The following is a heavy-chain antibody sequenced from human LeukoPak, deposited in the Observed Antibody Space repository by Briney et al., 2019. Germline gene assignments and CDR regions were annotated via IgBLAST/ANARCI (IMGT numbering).Heavy chain of an antibody. CDR3: ARADYYGSRVYFDY. D-gene: IGHD3-10*01. Sequence: PSETLSLTCTVSGGSISSYYWSWIRQPPGKGLERIGYIYYSGSTNYNPSLKSQVTISVDTSKNQFSLKLSSVTAADTAVYYCARADYYGSRVYFDYWGQGTLVTVSS. CDR2: IYYSGST. J-gene: IGHJ4*02. CDR1: GGSISSYY. V-gene: IGHV4-59*01.